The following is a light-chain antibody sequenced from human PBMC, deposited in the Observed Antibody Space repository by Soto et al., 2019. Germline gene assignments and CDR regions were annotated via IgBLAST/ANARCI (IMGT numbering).Light chain of an antibody. Sequence: QSVLTQPASVSGSPGQSITISCTGTSSDVGGYNYVSWYQHPPGKAPKLIIYDVSNRPSGVSYRFSGSKSGNTVSLTISGLQPEDEADYYCSSYTTSNTRQIVFGTGTKLTVL. J-gene: IGLJ1*01. CDR3: SSYTTSNTRQIV. CDR1: SSDVGGYNY. CDR2: DVS. V-gene: IGLV2-14*03.